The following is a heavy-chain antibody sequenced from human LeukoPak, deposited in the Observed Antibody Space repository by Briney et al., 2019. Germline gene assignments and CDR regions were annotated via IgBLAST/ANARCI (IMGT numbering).Heavy chain of an antibody. Sequence: GGSLRLSCVASGFTFNSNWMSWVRQAPGKGLEWVANIKQDGSEKYYVDSVKGRFTISRDNAKNSLSLQMNSLRGEDTAVYYCARDKYYDRYFDSWGQGTLVTVSS. D-gene: IGHD3-22*01. CDR2: IKQDGSEK. CDR3: ARDKYYDRYFDS. V-gene: IGHV3-7*01. J-gene: IGHJ4*02. CDR1: GFTFNSNW.